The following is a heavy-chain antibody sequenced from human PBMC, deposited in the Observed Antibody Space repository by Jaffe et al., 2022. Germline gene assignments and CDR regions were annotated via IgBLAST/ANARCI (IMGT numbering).Heavy chain of an antibody. Sequence: EVQLVQSGAEVKKPGESLKISCKGSGYSFTSYWIGWVRQMPGKGLEWMGIIYPGDSDTRYSPSFQGQVTISADKSISTAYLQWSSLKASDTAMYYCARLVSEEVILWFRETKYGNWGQGTLVTVSS. CDR3: ARLVSEEVILWFRETKYGN. CDR2: IYPGDSDT. J-gene: IGHJ4*02. V-gene: IGHV5-51*03. D-gene: IGHD3-10*01. CDR1: GYSFTSYW.